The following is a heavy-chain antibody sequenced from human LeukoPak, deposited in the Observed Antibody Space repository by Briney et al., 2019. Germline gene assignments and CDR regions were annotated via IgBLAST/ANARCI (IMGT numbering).Heavy chain of an antibody. D-gene: IGHD6-19*01. V-gene: IGHV3-23*01. J-gene: IGHJ4*02. CDR1: GFTFSTYA. Sequence: GESLRLSCAASGFTFSTYAITWVRQGPGKGLEWVSAIRPDGDRTYNANSVRGRFTISRDNSKDTVYLQINGLRVEDTAVYYCAREQSGTRGWYTVDYWGQGTLVTVSS. CDR2: IRPDGDRT. CDR3: AREQSGTRGWYTVDY.